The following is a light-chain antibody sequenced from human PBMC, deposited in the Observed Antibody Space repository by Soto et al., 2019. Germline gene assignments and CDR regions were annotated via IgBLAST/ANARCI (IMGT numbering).Light chain of an antibody. Sequence: IVMTQSPATLSVSPGEIATLSCRAGQTIYSNVAWYQKRPGQAPRLLIYDISNRATGVPARFSGSGSETEFTLTIRSLQSEDFAVYFCQQYNNWPSFGQGTKVDIK. CDR3: QQYNNWPS. CDR2: DIS. J-gene: IGKJ1*01. V-gene: IGKV3-15*01. CDR1: QTIYSN.